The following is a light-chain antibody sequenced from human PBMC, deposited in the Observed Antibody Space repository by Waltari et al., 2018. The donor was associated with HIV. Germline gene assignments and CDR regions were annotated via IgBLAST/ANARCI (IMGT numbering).Light chain of an antibody. Sequence: QSALSQPASVSGSFGQSITISCTGTSSDVGGYQYVSWYQQQPGKAPNLLISEVSNRPSGVSSRFSGSKSGNTASLTIFWLQAEDEADYYCSSYTNRDTVVFGGGTKLTVV. J-gene: IGLJ2*01. CDR2: EVS. CDR1: SSDVGGYQY. CDR3: SSYTNRDTVV. V-gene: IGLV2-14*03.